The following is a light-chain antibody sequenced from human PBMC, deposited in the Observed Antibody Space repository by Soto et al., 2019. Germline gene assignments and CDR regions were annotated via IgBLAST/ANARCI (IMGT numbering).Light chain of an antibody. CDR3: TSRTNSTTIR. V-gene: IGLV2-14*03. J-gene: IGLJ2*01. Sequence: QSALTQPASVSGSPGQSITISCTGTSSDIGAYNYVSWYQQHPGKAPKLMIFDVNIRPSGVSNRFSGSKSGNTASLTISGLQAEGQAEYYFTSRTNSTTIRFRRGTQLTVL. CDR2: DVN. CDR1: SSDIGAYNY.